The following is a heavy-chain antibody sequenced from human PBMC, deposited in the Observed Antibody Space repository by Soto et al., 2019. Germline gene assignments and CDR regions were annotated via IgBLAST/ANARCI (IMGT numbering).Heavy chain of an antibody. CDR1: GFTFSSYG. CDR2: IWYDGTNK. J-gene: IGHJ4*02. D-gene: IGHD3-22*01. V-gene: IGHV3-30*02. CDR3: AKDSYYHDSSGYYIFDF. Sequence: GGSLRLSCAASGFTFSSYGMHWVRQAPGKGLEWVAVIWYDGTNKHYADSVKGRLTISRDNSKNTLYLQMNSLTPEDTALYYCAKDSYYHDSSGYYIFDFWGQGTLVTVSS.